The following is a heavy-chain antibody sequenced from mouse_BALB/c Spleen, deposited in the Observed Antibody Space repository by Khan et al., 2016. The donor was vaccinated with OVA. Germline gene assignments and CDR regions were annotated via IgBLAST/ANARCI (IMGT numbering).Heavy chain of an antibody. J-gene: IGHJ1*01. CDR1: GYTFTSYV. D-gene: IGHD1-1*01. V-gene: IGHV1S136*01. CDR3: ASRDYYGSSYSWYFDV. CDR2: INPYNDGT. Sequence: LQQSGPELVKPGASVKMSCKASGYTFTSYVMHWVKPKPGQGLEWIGYINPYNDGTKYNEKFKGKATLTSDKSSSTAYMELSSLTSEVSAVYYFASRDYYGSSYSWYFDVWGAGTTVTVSS.